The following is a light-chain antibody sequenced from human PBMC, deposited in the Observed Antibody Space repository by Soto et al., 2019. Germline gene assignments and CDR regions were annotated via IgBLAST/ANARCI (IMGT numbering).Light chain of an antibody. Sequence: EIVLTQSPDILSLSPGERATLSCRASQSVSKYLAWYQQKPGQVPRLVIYDASKRATGTPARFSGSGSGTDFTLTISGLEPEDFAVYYCQQGYNWPPFTFGQGTRLEIK. J-gene: IGKJ5*01. CDR1: QSVSKY. CDR3: QQGYNWPPFT. CDR2: DAS. V-gene: IGKV3-11*01.